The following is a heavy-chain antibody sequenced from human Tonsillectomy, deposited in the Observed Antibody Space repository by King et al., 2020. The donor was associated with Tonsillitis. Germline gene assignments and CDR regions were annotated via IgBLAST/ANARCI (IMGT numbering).Heavy chain of an antibody. CDR3: ARSSSWYKYFDL. Sequence: HVQLQESGPGLVKPSQTLSLTCTVSGGSISSGDYYWSWIRQPPGKGLEWIGYIYYSGSTYYNPSLQSRVTISVDTSKHQFSLKLSSVTAADTAVYYCARSSSWYKYFDLWGRGTLVTVSS. CDR1: GGSISSGDYY. J-gene: IGHJ2*01. CDR2: IYYSGST. D-gene: IGHD6-13*01. V-gene: IGHV4-30-4*01.